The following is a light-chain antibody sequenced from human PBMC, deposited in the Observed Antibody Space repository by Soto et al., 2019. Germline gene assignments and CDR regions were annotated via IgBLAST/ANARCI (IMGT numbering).Light chain of an antibody. J-gene: IGKJ2*01. V-gene: IGKV3-20*01. CDR1: QSISSNY. CDR3: QFFGSSRYT. Sequence: EIVLTQSPGILSLSPGERATLACRASQSISSNYLAWYQQQPGQAPRLLIYGTSSRATGIPDRFSGSGSGTDFTLTISRLEPEDFAVYYCQFFGSSRYTFGQGTKLEIQ. CDR2: GTS.